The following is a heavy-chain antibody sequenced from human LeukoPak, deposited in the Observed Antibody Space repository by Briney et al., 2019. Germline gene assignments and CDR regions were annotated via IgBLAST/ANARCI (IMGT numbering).Heavy chain of an antibody. CDR1: GYTLTELF. J-gene: IGHJ4*02. CDR3: ATVSDYYDSSGYSY. V-gene: IGHV1-24*01. D-gene: IGHD3-22*01. Sequence: ASVKVAGKVSGYTLTELFMDWVGQAPGKGLVGMVGFDPEDGETIYAQKFQGSVTMTEDTSTDTVYMELSSLRSEDTAVYYCATVSDYYDSSGYSYWGQGTLATVSS. CDR2: FDPEDGET.